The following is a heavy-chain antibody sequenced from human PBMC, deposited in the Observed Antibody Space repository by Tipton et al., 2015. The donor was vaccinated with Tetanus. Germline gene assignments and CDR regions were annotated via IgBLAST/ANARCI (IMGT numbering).Heavy chain of an antibody. D-gene: IGHD5-24*01. CDR1: GGSINNYY. V-gene: IGHV4-59*01. CDR2: IFYSGRT. CDR3: ARTTRRWLHPDY. Sequence: TLSLTCTVSGGSINNYYWSWIRQPPGKGLEWIAYIFYSGRTQYNPSLKSRVTISVDTAKNQFSLQLNSVTAADTAVYYCARTTRRWLHPDYWGQGTLVTVSS. J-gene: IGHJ4*02.